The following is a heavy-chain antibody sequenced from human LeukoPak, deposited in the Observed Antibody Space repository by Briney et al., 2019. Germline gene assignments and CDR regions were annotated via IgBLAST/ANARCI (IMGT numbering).Heavy chain of an antibody. D-gene: IGHD4-17*01. J-gene: IGHJ4*02. CDR3: AIIYGDYSDFDY. CDR2: FTHHGKT. V-gene: IGHV4-34*01. Sequence: SETLSLTCAVYGGSLSGYFWSWIRQPPGKGLEWIGEFTHHGKTNYNPSLKSRLTMSVDTSKNQFSLRLSSVTAADTAVYYCAIIYGDYSDFDYWGQGTLVTVSS. CDR1: GGSLSGYF.